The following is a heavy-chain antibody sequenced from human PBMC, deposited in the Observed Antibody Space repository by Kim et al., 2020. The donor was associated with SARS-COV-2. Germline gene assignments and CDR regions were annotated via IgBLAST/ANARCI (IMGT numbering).Heavy chain of an antibody. V-gene: IGHV1-24*01. CDR1: GYTLTELS. CDR2: FDPEDGET. CDR3: VILWFGELLSGRNWFDP. D-gene: IGHD3-10*01. J-gene: IGHJ5*02. Sequence: ASVKVSCKVSGYTLTELSMHWVRQAPGKGLEWMGGFDPEDGETIYAQKFQGRVTMTEDTSTDTAYMELSSLRSEDTAVYYCVILWFGELLSGRNWFDPWGQGTLVTVSS.